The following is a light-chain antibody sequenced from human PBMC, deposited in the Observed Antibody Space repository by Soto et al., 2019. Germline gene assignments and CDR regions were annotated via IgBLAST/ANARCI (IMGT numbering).Light chain of an antibody. CDR2: AAS. Sequence: DIQMTQSPSSLSASVRDRVTITCRASQSISSYLNWYQQKPGKAPKLLICAASSLQSGVPSRFSGSGSGTDFTLTISSLPPEDFATYYCQQSYSTPPTFGGGTKVEIK. CDR3: QQSYSTPPT. J-gene: IGKJ4*01. V-gene: IGKV1-39*01. CDR1: QSISSY.